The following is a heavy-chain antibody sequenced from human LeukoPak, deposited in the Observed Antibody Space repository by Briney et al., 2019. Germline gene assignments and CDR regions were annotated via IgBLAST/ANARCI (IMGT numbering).Heavy chain of an antibody. V-gene: IGHV3-30*19. CDR1: GFTFSSYG. CDR2: IWYDGSNK. D-gene: IGHD2-2*01. Sequence: PGGSLRLSCAASGFTFSSYGMHWVRQAPGKGLEWVAVIWYDGSNKYYADSVKGRFTISRDNSKNTLYLQMNSLRAEDTAVYYCASRPDIVVVHRFDYWGQGTLVTVSS. J-gene: IGHJ4*02. CDR3: ASRPDIVVVHRFDY.